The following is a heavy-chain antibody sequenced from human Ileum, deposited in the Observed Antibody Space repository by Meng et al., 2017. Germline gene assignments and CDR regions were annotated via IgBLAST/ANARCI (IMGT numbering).Heavy chain of an antibody. V-gene: IGHV3-9*01. CDR2: ISWNSDSI. D-gene: IGHD3-9*01. CDR1: GLIFNDYA. CDR3: AKDSGFTILTGFYDK. J-gene: IGHJ4*02. Sequence: GGSLRLSCAASGLIFNDYAMHWVRQVPGKGLEWVSSISWNSDSIVYADSVKGRFTISRDNAKNSLYLQMNSLRSEDTALYYCAKDSGFTILTGFYDKWGQGTLVTVSS.